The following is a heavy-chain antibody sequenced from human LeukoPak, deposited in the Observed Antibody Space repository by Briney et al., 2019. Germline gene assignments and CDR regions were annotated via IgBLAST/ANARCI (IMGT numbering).Heavy chain of an antibody. Sequence: GESLKTSCQGSGYSFTTYWIGWMRQMPGKGLEWMGIIYPGDSDTRYSPSFQGQVTISADKSITTAYLQWNSLKALDTAMYYCARRDSRRRGGSHDAFDIWGQGTMVTVSS. D-gene: IGHD2-15*01. CDR2: IYPGDSDT. CDR3: ARRDSRRRGGSHDAFDI. J-gene: IGHJ3*02. V-gene: IGHV5-51*01. CDR1: GYSFTTYW.